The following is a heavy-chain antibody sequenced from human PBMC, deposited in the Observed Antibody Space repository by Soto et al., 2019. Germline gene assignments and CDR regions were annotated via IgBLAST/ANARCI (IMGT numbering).Heavy chain of an antibody. Sequence: QVQLVQSGAEVKKPGASVKVSCKASGYTFTSYDINWVRLATRQGLEWMGWMNPNSGNTAYAQKFQGRVTMTRNTSISTAYMELSSLRSEDTAVYYCVRLKQDYAVAWGQGTLVTVSS. CDR2: MNPNSGNT. D-gene: IGHD3-16*01. CDR1: GYTFTSYD. J-gene: IGHJ5*02. CDR3: VRLKQDYAVA. V-gene: IGHV1-8*01.